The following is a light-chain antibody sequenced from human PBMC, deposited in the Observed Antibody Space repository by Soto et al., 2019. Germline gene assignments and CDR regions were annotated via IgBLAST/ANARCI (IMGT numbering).Light chain of an antibody. CDR2: QDS. CDR3: QAWDSSINYV. Sequence: SYELTQPPSVSVSPGQTASITCSGDKLGDKYACWYQQKPGQSPVLVIYQDSKRPSGIPERFSGSNSGNTATLTITGTQAMDEADYYCQAWDSSINYVFGTGTKHTVL. J-gene: IGLJ1*01. V-gene: IGLV3-1*01. CDR1: KLGDKY.